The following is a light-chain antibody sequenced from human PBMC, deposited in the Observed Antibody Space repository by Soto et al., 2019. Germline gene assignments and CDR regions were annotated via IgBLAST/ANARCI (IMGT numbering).Light chain of an antibody. CDR1: QSVSSSY. J-gene: IGKJ5*01. CDR2: GAS. Sequence: EIVLTQSPGTLSLSPGERATLSCRASQSVSSSYLAWYQQKPGQAPRLLIYGASSRATGIPYRFSGSGSGTDFTLTISRLEPEDFAVYYCQQYGSSPQTCGQGTRLEIK. CDR3: QQYGSSPQT. V-gene: IGKV3-20*01.